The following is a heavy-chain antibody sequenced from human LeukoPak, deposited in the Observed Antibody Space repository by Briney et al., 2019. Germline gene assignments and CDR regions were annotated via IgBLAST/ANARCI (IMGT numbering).Heavy chain of an antibody. J-gene: IGHJ4*02. D-gene: IGHD3-22*01. V-gene: IGHV3-30*18. CDR3: AKDKDSSGYYFDFFDY. Sequence: GGSLRLSCAASGFTFSSYGMHWVRQAPGKGLEWVALISYDGSNKYYADSVKGRFTISRDNSKNTLYLQMNSLRAEDTAVYYCAKDKDSSGYYFDFFDYWGQGTLVTVSS. CDR2: ISYDGSNK. CDR1: GFTFSSYG.